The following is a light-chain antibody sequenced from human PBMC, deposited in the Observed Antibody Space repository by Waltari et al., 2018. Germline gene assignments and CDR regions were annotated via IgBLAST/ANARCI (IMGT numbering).Light chain of an antibody. CDR2: DAS. CDR1: NIEDKS. V-gene: IGLV3-21*02. Sequence: YVLTQPPSVSVAPGQTAKITCGGDNIEDKSVNWYKQRPGQAPVLVVYDASDRPSGIPERFSGSNSGKATLTISRVEAGDEADYYCQVWDSTSDHVVFGGGTKLTVL. J-gene: IGLJ2*01. CDR3: QVWDSTSDHVV.